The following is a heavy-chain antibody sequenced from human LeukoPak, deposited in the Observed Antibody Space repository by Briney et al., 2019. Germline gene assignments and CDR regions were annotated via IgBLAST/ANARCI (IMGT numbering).Heavy chain of an antibody. V-gene: IGHV1-2*02. CDR1: GYTFTGYY. J-gene: IGHJ4*02. Sequence: ASVKVSCKASGYTFTGYYMHWVRQAPGQGLEWMGWINPNSGGTNNAQKFQGRVTMTRDTSISTAYMELSRLRSDDTAVYYCARDFTRSGWYRGQVEYWGQGTLVTVSS. D-gene: IGHD6-19*01. CDR2: INPNSGGT. CDR3: ARDFTRSGWYRGQVEY.